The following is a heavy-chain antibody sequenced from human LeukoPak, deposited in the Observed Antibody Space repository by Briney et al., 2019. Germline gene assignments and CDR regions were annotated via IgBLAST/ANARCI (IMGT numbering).Heavy chain of an antibody. CDR1: GGSISSADYY. V-gene: IGHV4-30-4*08. Sequence: SETLSLTCTVSGGSISSADYYWSWIRQPPGKGLEWIGYGYYSGRTYYNPSLKSRLTISLDTSKNHFSLNLSSMTAADTAVYFCARDVRRRGASNYFDNWGQGTLVTVSS. CDR3: ARDVRRRGASNYFDN. J-gene: IGHJ4*02. CDR2: GYYSGRT. D-gene: IGHD2-2*01.